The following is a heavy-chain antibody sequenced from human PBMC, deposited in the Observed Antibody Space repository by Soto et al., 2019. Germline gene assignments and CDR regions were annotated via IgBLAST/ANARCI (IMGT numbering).Heavy chain of an antibody. Sequence: ASVKVSCKASGYTFTSYYMHCVRQAPGQGLEWMGIINPSGGSTSYAQKFQGRVTMTRDTSTSTVYMELSSLRSEDTAVYYCARDHTNYYGSGSYFDYWGQGTLVTVSS. D-gene: IGHD3-10*01. CDR3: ARDHTNYYGSGSYFDY. CDR2: INPSGGST. V-gene: IGHV1-46*01. CDR1: GYTFTSYY. J-gene: IGHJ4*02.